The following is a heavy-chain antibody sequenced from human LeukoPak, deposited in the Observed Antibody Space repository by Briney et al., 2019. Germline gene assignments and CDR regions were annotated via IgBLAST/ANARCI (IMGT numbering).Heavy chain of an antibody. J-gene: IGHJ4*02. CDR2: MNPNSGNT. V-gene: IGHV1-8*01. CDR1: GYTFTTYD. Sequence: ASVKVSCKTSGYTFTTYDINWVRQAAGQGLEWIGWMNPNSGNTGYAQKFQGRVTMTRSTSMSTAYMDLSSLRSDDTAVYYCARVNGPVDYWGQGTLVTVSS. CDR3: ARVNGPVDY. D-gene: IGHD1-1*01.